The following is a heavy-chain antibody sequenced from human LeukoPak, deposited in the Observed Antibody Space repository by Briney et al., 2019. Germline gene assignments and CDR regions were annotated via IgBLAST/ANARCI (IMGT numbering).Heavy chain of an antibody. CDR2: LSGSGGNT. CDR3: AKELSGGWPFDY. Sequence: GGSLRLSCAASGFTFSSYAMSWVRQAPGKGLEWVSGLSGSGGNTIYADSVKGRFTISRDNSKNTMFLQMNSLRAEDTAVYYCAKELSGGWPFDYWGQGTLVTVSS. D-gene: IGHD6-19*01. J-gene: IGHJ4*02. V-gene: IGHV3-23*01. CDR1: GFTFSSYA.